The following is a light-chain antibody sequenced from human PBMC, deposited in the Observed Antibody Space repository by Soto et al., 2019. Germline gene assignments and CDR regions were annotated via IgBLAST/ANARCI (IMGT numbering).Light chain of an antibody. Sequence: QSVLTQPPSVSGAPGQRVTISCTGSSSNIGAGYDVHWYQQFPGTAPKLLIYGNSNRPSGVPDRFSGSKSGTSASLAITGLQAEDEADYYCQSYDSSLSGVFGSETKLTVL. CDR1: SSNIGAGYD. V-gene: IGLV1-40*01. CDR2: GNS. CDR3: QSYDSSLSGV. J-gene: IGLJ1*01.